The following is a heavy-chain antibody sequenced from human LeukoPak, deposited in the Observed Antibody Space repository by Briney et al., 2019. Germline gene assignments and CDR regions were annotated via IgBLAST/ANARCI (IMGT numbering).Heavy chain of an antibody. CDR2: ISSSGSTI. CDR3: ARGYCSGGSCYSYYYYNYMDV. D-gene: IGHD2-15*01. CDR1: GFTFSSYE. Sequence: PGGSLRLSCAASGFTFSSYEMNWVRQAPGKGLEWVSYISSSGSTIYYADSVKGRFTISRDNAKNSLYLQMNSLRAEDTAVYYCARGYCSGGSCYSYYYYNYMDVWGKGTTVTVSS. J-gene: IGHJ6*03. V-gene: IGHV3-48*03.